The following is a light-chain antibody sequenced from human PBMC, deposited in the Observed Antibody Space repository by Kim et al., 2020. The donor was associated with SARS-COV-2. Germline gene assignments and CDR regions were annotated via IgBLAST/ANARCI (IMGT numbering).Light chain of an antibody. CDR3: QAWDSSTQI. CDR2: QDS. J-gene: IGLJ1*01. V-gene: IGLV3-1*01. Sequence: VSPGQTASITCSGDKLGHKYVCWYQQKPGQSPVLVIYQDSKRPSGIPERFSGSNSGSTATLTISGTQAMDEADYYCQAWDSSTQIFGTGTKVTVL. CDR1: KLGHKY.